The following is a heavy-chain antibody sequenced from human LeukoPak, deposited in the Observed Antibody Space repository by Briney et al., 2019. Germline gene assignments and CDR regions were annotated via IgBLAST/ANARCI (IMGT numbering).Heavy chain of an antibody. Sequence: GGSLGLSCAASGFSLSSYSMNWVRQAPGEGLEWLSYITSGSSTIYYADSVKGRFTISRDNAKNSLHLQMNSLRDEDTAVYFCAREPLDYWGQGTLVTVSS. CDR3: AREPLDY. CDR1: GFSLSSYS. J-gene: IGHJ4*02. V-gene: IGHV3-48*02. CDR2: ITSGSSTI.